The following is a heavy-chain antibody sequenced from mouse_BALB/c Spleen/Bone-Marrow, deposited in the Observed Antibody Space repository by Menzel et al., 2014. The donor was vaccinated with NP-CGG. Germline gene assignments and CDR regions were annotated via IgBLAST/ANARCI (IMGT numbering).Heavy chain of an antibody. D-gene: IGHD2-4*01. Sequence: QVQLQQPGAELVKPGASVKLSCKASGYTFTSYDINWVRRRPEQGLEWIGWIFPGDGSTKYNEKFKGKATLTTDKSSSTAYMQLSRLTSEDSAVYFCARRVYYDYDGGAWFAYWGQGTLVTVSA. CDR1: GYTFTSYD. J-gene: IGHJ3*01. CDR2: IFPGDGST. CDR3: ARRVYYDYDGGAWFAY. V-gene: IGHV1S56*01.